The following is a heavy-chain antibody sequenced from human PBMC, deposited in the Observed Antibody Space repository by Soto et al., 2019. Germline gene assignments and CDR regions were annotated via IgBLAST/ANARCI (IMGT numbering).Heavy chain of an antibody. CDR2: ISANNGNT. V-gene: IGHV1-18*01. D-gene: IGHD3-22*01. J-gene: IGHJ3*02. CDR1: GYIFTTYG. Sequence: QVQLVQSGAEVKKPGATVKVSCKASGYIFTTYGISWVRQAPGQVLEWMGWISANNGNTYYVQKFQSRVIMTTDTPTRVIFMELRKLRSEDTAVYYCARDSQYYCDNSGYRDVFDIWGQGTMVTVSS. CDR3: ARDSQYYCDNSGYRDVFDI.